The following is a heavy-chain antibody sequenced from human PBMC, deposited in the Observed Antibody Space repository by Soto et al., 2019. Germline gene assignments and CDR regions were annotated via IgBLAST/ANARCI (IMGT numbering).Heavy chain of an antibody. J-gene: IGHJ6*02. CDR1: GSIFSASA. CDR3: ARGQQAAIGDYYYNDLDV. D-gene: IGHD3-10*01. V-gene: IGHV3-73*01. CDR2: IRSRANNYAT. Sequence: GGILILSCAVSGSIFSASALHWVRQAPGQVQELVGRIRSRANNYATSSAASVRGRFTFFRDDSKNMASLQMNTLKTEDTFIYSCARGQQAAIGDYYYNDLDVWSQGTSVTVSS.